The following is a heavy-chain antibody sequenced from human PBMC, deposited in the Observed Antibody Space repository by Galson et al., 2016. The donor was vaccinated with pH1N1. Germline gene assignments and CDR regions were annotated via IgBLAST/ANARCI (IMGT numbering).Heavy chain of an antibody. J-gene: IGHJ3*02. CDR2: LSGRGSST. CDR3: AKDYRESTSSARAFDI. V-gene: IGHV3-23*01. D-gene: IGHD2/OR15-2a*01. CDR1: GFTFKNYD. Sequence: SLRLSCAASGFTFKNYDMTWVRQAPWKGLEWVSTLSGRGSSTYYGDSVRGRFTISRDNSKNTLYLQMNTLKVDDTAVYYCAKDYRESTSSARAFDIWGQGTLVTVSS.